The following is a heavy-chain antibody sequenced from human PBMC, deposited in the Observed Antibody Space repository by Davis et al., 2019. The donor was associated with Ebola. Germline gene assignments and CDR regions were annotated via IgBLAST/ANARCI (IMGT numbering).Heavy chain of an antibody. CDR3: AKDQEGVGATTFWYFDL. Sequence: GESLKISCAVSGFTFSTYAMSWVRQAPGKGLEWVSGISDSGGNTYYADSVQGRFTISRDNSKNTLDLQMNSLRAEDTAVYYCAKDQEGVGATTFWYFDLWGRGALVTVSS. CDR2: ISDSGGNT. V-gene: IGHV3-23*01. J-gene: IGHJ2*01. D-gene: IGHD1-26*01. CDR1: GFTFSTYA.